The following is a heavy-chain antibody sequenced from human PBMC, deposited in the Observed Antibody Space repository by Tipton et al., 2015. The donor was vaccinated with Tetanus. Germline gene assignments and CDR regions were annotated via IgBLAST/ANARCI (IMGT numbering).Heavy chain of an antibody. CDR2: ISSSSSTI. D-gene: IGHD2-15*01. Sequence: SLRLSCAASGFTFSSYSMNWVRQAPGKGLEWVSYISSSSSTIYYADSVKGRFTISRDNAKNSLYLQMNSLRDEDTAVYYCARDLSHRDSGSPLVVVAAAHPDVAFDIWGQVTLVTVAA. CDR1: GFTFSSYS. V-gene: IGHV3-48*02. J-gene: IGHJ3*02. CDR3: ARDLSHRDSGSPLVVVAAAHPDVAFDI.